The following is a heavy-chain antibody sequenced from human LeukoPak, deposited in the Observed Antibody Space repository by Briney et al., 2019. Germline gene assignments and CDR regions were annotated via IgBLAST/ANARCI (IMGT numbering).Heavy chain of an antibody. CDR1: GFTFSSYA. CDR2: TSYDGSNK. Sequence: GGSLRLSCAASGFTFSSYAMHWVRQAPGEGLEWVAVTSYDGSNKYYADSVKGRFTISRDNSKNTLYLQMNSLRAEDTAVYYCARGLATVTTIPDYWGQGTLVTVSS. D-gene: IGHD4-17*01. V-gene: IGHV3-30-3*01. CDR3: ARGLATVTTIPDY. J-gene: IGHJ4*02.